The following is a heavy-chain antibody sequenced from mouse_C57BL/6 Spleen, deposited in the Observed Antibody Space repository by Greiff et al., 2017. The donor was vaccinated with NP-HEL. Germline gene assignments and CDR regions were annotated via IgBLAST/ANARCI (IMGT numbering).Heavy chain of an antibody. Sequence: DVHLVESGGGLVKPGGSLKLSCAASGFTFSSYAMSWVRQTPEKRLEWVATISDGGSYTYYPDNVKGRFTISRDNAKNNLYLQMSHLKSEDTAMYYCARDPYGSSYFDYWGQGTTLTVSS. J-gene: IGHJ2*01. CDR1: GFTFSSYA. CDR2: ISDGGSYT. V-gene: IGHV5-4*01. D-gene: IGHD1-1*01. CDR3: ARDPYGSSYFDY.